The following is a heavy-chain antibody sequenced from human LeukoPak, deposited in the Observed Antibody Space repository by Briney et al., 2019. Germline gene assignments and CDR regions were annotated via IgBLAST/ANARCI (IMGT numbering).Heavy chain of an antibody. J-gene: IGHJ4*02. Sequence: GGSLRLSCAASGFTFSSYGMHWVRQAPGKGLEWVAVISYDGSNKYYADSVKGRFTISRDNSKSTLYLQMNSLRAEDTAVYYCAKSKTKYYYDSSGYLDYWGQGTLVTVSS. V-gene: IGHV3-30*18. CDR1: GFTFSSYG. CDR2: ISYDGSNK. CDR3: AKSKTKYYYDSSGYLDY. D-gene: IGHD3-22*01.